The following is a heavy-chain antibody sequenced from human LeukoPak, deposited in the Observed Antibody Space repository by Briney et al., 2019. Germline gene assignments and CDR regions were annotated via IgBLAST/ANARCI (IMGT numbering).Heavy chain of an antibody. CDR2: LSFDESS. V-gene: IGHV3-30*04. Sequence: GSLRLSCATSGINFGASIMHWIRQAPGKGLEWVAGLSFDESSYYGGSVEGRFIISGDNSKRTLYLQMNSLKVEDTALYYCAREGHSSGFAPAFDTWGQGTMVTVSS. J-gene: IGHJ3*02. CDR3: AREGHSSGFAPAFDT. CDR1: GINFGASI. D-gene: IGHD6-19*01.